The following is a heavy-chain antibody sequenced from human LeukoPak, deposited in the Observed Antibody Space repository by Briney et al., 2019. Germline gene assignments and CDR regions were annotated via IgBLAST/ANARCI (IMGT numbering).Heavy chain of an antibody. D-gene: IGHD2-8*01. Sequence: GGSLRLSCAASGFTLSSYWVQWVRQPPGEGLMWLSRTNEDGSYADYADSVKGRFTISRDNDKNTVYLQMNELRTEYTAAYFWGRIHHNGGYWGRGTLVTVSS. CDR3: GRIHHNGGY. J-gene: IGHJ4*02. CDR2: TNEDGSYA. CDR1: GFTLSSYW. V-gene: IGHV3-74*01.